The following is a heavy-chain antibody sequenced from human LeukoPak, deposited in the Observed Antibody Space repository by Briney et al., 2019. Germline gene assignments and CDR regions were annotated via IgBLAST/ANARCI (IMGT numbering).Heavy chain of an antibody. J-gene: IGHJ4*02. CDR3: AKLTTVTTLSALDY. D-gene: IGHD4-17*01. Sequence: GGSLRLSXAASGFTFSSYAMSWVRQAPGKGMEWVSAISGSGGSTYYADSVKGRFTISGDNSKNTLYLQMNSLRAEDTAVYYCAKLTTVTTLSALDYWGQGTLVTVSS. V-gene: IGHV3-23*01. CDR1: GFTFSSYA. CDR2: ISGSGGST.